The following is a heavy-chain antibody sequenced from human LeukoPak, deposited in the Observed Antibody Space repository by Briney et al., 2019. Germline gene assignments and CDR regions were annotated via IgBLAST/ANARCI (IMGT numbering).Heavy chain of an antibody. Sequence: PSETLSLTCTVSGGSISSYYWSWIRQPPGKGLEWIGYIYYSGSTYYNPSLKSRVTISVDTSKNQFSLKLTSVTAADTAVYYCARGRTTGTTEAFDIWGQGTMVTVSS. D-gene: IGHD1-1*01. CDR1: GGSISSYY. J-gene: IGHJ3*02. CDR3: ARGRTTGTTEAFDI. CDR2: IYYSGST. V-gene: IGHV4-59*12.